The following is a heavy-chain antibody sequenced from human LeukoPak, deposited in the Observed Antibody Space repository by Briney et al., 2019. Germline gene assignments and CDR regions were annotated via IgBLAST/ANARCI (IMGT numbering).Heavy chain of an antibody. CDR3: ARVLMIVVVPYAFDI. J-gene: IGHJ3*02. CDR1: GYTFISYG. Sequence: GASVTVSCKASGYTFISYGISWVRQAPGQGLEWMGWISAYNGNTNYAQKLQGRVTMTTDTSTSTAYMELRSLRSDDTAVYYCARVLMIVVVPYAFDIWGQGTMVTVSS. CDR2: ISAYNGNT. V-gene: IGHV1-18*01. D-gene: IGHD3-22*01.